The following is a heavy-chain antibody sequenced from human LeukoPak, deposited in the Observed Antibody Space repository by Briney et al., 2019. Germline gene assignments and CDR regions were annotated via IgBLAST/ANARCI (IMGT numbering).Heavy chain of an antibody. Sequence: ASVKVSCKASGYTFTSYAMHWVRQAPGQRLEWMGWINAGNGNTKYSQKFQGRVTITRDTSASTAYMELSSLRSEDTAVYYCASQSIAARHYYYYYGMDVWGQGTTVTVSS. D-gene: IGHD6-6*01. V-gene: IGHV1-3*01. CDR3: ASQSIAARHYYYYYGMDV. CDR1: GYTFTSYA. J-gene: IGHJ6*02. CDR2: INAGNGNT.